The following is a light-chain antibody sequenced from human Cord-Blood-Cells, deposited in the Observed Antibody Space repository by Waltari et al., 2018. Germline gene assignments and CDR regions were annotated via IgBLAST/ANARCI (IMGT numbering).Light chain of an antibody. CDR1: CSDVGGFNY. CDR3: SSYTSSSTWV. CDR2: DVS. Sequence: QSALTQPASVSGSPGQSIPISCPGTCSDVGGFNYVSWYQQHPGKAPKLMIYDVSNRPSGVSNRFSGSKSGNTASLTISGLQAEDEADYYCSSYTSSSTWVFGGGTKLTVL. J-gene: IGLJ3*02. V-gene: IGLV2-14*03.